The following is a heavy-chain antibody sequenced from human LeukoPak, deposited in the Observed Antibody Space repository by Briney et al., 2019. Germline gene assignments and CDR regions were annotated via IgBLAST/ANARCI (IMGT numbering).Heavy chain of an antibody. CDR2: INPTTGGT. CDR3: AREGYYYDSSGYYDDY. V-gene: IGHV1-2*02. D-gene: IGHD3-22*01. J-gene: IGHJ4*02. CDR1: GYTFTSYD. Sequence: GASVKVSCKASGYTFTSYDINWVRQATGQGLEWMGWINPTTGGTHYAQTFQGRVTMTRDTSISTAYMELSRLTSDDTAVYYCAREGYYYDSSGYYDDYWGQGTLVTVSS.